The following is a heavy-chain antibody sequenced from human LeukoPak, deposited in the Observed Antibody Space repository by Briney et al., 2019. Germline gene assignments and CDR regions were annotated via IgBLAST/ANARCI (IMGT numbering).Heavy chain of an antibody. CDR1: GYTFTGYY. CDR2: INPNSGGT. J-gene: IGHJ4*02. CDR3: ARARVGYSSSWYLDY. Sequence: ASVKVSCKASGYTFTGYYMHWVRQAPGQGLEWMGWINPNSGGTNYAQRFQGRVTMTRDTSISTAYMELSRLRSDDTAVYYCARARVGYSSSWYLDYWGQGTLVTVSS. V-gene: IGHV1-2*02. D-gene: IGHD6-13*01.